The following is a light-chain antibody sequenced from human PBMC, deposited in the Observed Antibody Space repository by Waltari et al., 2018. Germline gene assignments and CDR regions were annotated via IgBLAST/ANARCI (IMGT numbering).Light chain of an antibody. J-gene: IGKJ4*01. CDR2: WAS. CDR3: QQYDSRRT. V-gene: IGKV4-1*01. Sequence: DIVMTQSADSLAVSLCERATITCKPSQSVLYNSNDKNYLAWYQQKPGQPPKLLIYWASNRDFGVPDRFSGSGSGTDFTLTISSLQAEDVAVYYCQQYDSRRTFGQGTKVEIK. CDR1: QSVLYNSNDKNY.